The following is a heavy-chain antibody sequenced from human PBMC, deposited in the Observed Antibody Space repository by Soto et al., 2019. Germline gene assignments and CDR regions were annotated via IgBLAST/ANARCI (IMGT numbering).Heavy chain of an antibody. CDR3: ASSPPEYYGYYYYMDV. V-gene: IGHV1-46*03. J-gene: IGHJ6*03. CDR1: GYTFTSYY. D-gene: IGHD3-10*01. CDR2: INPSGGST. Sequence: GASVKVSCKASGYTFTSYYMHWVRQAPGQGLEWMGIINPSGGSTSYAQKFQGRVTMTRDTSTSTVYMELSSLRSEDTAVYYCASSPPEYYGYYYYMDVWGKGTTVTVSS.